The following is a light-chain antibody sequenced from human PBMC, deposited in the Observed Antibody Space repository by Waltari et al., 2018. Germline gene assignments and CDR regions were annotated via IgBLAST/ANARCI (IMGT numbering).Light chain of an antibody. V-gene: IGLV2-8*01. J-gene: IGLJ2*01. Sequence: QSALTQPPSASGAPGPSVTISFTVTRRDGGGYKYVSWYQQHPGKAPRLIIYEVNRRPSGVPDRFSGSKSGNTASLTVSGLQAEDEADYYCSSYAVSNNLLFGGGTKLTVL. CDR1: RRDGGGYKY. CDR3: SSYAVSNNLL. CDR2: EVN.